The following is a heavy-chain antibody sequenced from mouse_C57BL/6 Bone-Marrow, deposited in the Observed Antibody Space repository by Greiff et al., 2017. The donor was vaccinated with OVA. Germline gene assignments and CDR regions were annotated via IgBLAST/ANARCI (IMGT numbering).Heavy chain of an antibody. J-gene: IGHJ1*03. CDR2: INPGSGGT. Sequence: VQLQQSGAELVRPGTSVKVSCKASGYAFTNYLIEWVKQRPGQGLEWIGVINPGSGGTNYNEKFKGKATLTADKSSSTAYMQLSSLTSEDSAVSFCARGEIYYYGSSPWYFDVWGTGTTVTVSS. V-gene: IGHV1-54*01. CDR1: GYAFTNYL. D-gene: IGHD1-1*01. CDR3: ARGEIYYYGSSPWYFDV.